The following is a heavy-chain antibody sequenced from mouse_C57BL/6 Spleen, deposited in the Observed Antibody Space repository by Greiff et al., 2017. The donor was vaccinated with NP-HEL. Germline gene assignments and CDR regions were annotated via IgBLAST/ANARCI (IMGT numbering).Heavy chain of an antibody. Sequence: VQLQQSGAELVRPGASVKLSCTASGFNIKDDYMHWVKQRPEQGLEWIGWIDPENGDTEYASKFQGKATITADTSSNTAYLQLSSLTSEDTAVYYCTGGYGRFAYWGQGTLVTVSA. CDR2: IDPENGDT. CDR1: GFNIKDDY. V-gene: IGHV14-4*01. J-gene: IGHJ3*01. D-gene: IGHD1-1*02. CDR3: TGGYGRFAY.